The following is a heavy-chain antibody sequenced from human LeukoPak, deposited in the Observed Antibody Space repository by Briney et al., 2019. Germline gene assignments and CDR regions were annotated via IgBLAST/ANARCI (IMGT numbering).Heavy chain of an antibody. CDR2: IYYSGST. V-gene: IGHV4-39*07. J-gene: IGHJ4*02. D-gene: IGHD1-26*01. Sequence: PSETLSLTCTVSGGSISSSSYYWGWIRQPPGKGLEWIGSIYYSGSTYYNPSLKSRVTISVDTSKNQFSLKLSSVTAADTAVYYCARVHSGSSYFDYWGQGTLVTVSS. CDR1: GGSISSSSYY. CDR3: ARVHSGSSYFDY.